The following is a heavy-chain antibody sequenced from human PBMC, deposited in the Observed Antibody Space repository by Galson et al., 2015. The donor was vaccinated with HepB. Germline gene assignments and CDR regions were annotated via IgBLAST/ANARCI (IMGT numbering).Heavy chain of an antibody. CDR3: ARGGAGITMVGELGG. V-gene: IGHV1-46*01. J-gene: IGHJ4*02. CDR2: INPSGGST. D-gene: IGHD3-10*02. CDR1: GYTFTSYY. Sequence: SVKVSCKASGYTFTSYYMHWVRQAPGQGLEWMGIINPSGGSTSYAQKFQGRVTMTRDTSTSTVYMELSSLRSEDTAVYYCARGGAGITMVGELGGWGQGTLVTVSS.